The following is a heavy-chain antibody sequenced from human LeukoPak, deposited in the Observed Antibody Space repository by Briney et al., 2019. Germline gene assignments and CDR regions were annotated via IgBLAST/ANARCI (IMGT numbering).Heavy chain of an antibody. CDR1: GFTFSSYW. V-gene: IGHV3-74*01. D-gene: IGHD3-10*01. J-gene: IGHJ4*02. CDR2: INTDGSST. Sequence: GGSLRLSCAASGFTFSSYWMHWVRQAPGKGLVWVSRINTDGSSTSYADSVKGRFTISRDNAKNTLYLQMNSLRAEDTAVYYCARDSLIQYGSGSYWGFDYWGQGILVTVSS. CDR3: ARDSLIQYGSGSYWGFDY.